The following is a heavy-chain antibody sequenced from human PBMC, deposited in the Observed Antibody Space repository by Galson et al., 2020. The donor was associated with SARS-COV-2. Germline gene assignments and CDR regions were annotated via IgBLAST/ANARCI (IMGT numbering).Heavy chain of an antibody. Sequence: ASETLSLTCTVSGGSISSGGYYWSWIRQHPGKRLEWIGYIYYSGSTYYNPSLKSRVTISVDTSKNQFSLKLSSVTAADTAVYYCARFSSWPGGDFNFDSWGQGTLVTVSS. D-gene: IGHD3-10*01. CDR2: IYYSGST. CDR3: ARFSSWPGGDFNFDS. J-gene: IGHJ4*02. V-gene: IGHV4-31*03. CDR1: GGSISSGGYY.